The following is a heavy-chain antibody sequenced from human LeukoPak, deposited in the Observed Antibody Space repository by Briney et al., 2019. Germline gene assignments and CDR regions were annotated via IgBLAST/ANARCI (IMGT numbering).Heavy chain of an antibody. V-gene: IGHV3-30-3*01. CDR1: GFTFSSYA. Sequence: TGRSLRLSCAASGFTFSSYAMHWVRQAPGKGLEWVAVISYDGSNKYYADSVKGRFTISRGNSKNTLYLQMNSLRAEDTAVYYCARGVRGVNNWFDPWGQGTLVTVSS. CDR3: ARGVRGVNNWFDP. J-gene: IGHJ5*02. D-gene: IGHD3-10*01. CDR2: ISYDGSNK.